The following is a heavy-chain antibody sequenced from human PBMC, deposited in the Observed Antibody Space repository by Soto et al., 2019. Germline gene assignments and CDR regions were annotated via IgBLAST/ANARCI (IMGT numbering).Heavy chain of an antibody. CDR3: ARDPRDILTGYAEFDY. V-gene: IGHV1-18*04. Sequence: SVKVSCKASGYTFTSYVISWVRQAPGQGLEGMGWISAYNGNTNYAQKLQGRVTMTTDTSTSTAYMELRSLRSDDTAVYYCARDPRDILTGYAEFDYWGQGTLVTVSS. J-gene: IGHJ4*02. CDR1: GYTFTSYV. CDR2: ISAYNGNT. D-gene: IGHD3-9*01.